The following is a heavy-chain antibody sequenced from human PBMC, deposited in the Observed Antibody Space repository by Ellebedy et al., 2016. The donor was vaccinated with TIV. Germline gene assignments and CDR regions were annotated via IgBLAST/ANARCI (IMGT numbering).Heavy chain of an antibody. CDR1: GFTFSSYG. D-gene: IGHD6-6*01. J-gene: IGHJ4*02. Sequence: PGGSLRLSCAASGFTFSSYGMHWVRQAPGKGLEWVAVIWYDGSNKYYADSVKGRFTISRDNSKNTLYLQMNSLRAEDTAVYYCARDTYSSYYFQEESPYFDYWGQGTLVTVSS. V-gene: IGHV3-33*01. CDR3: ARDTYSSYYFQEESPYFDY. CDR2: IWYDGSNK.